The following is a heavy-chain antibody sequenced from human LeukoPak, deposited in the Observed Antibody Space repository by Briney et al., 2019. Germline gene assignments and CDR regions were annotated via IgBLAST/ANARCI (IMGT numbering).Heavy chain of an antibody. CDR2: LYSGGIT. D-gene: IGHD3-10*01. Sequence: GGSLRLSCAASGFTVSIYYMSWVRQAPGKGLEWVSLLYSGGITYYADSVKGRFTISRDNSKNTLYLQMNSLRAEDTAVYYCAKDSLLLWFGELGIDYWGQGTLVTVSS. J-gene: IGHJ4*02. V-gene: IGHV3-53*05. CDR3: AKDSLLLWFGELGIDY. CDR1: GFTVSIYY.